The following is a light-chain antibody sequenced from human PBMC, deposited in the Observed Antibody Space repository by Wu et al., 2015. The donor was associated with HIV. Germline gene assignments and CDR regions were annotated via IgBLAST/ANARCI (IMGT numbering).Light chain of an antibody. V-gene: IGKV3-15*01. J-gene: IGKJ2*01. CDR2: GAS. CDR3: QQYGSSPYT. Sequence: EIVMTQSPATLSVSPGERATLSCRASQSVSSNLAWYQQKPGQAPRLLIYGASTRATGIPARFSGSGSGTEFTLTIRRPEPEDIAVYYCQQYGSSPYTFGQGTKLEIK. CDR1: QSVSSN.